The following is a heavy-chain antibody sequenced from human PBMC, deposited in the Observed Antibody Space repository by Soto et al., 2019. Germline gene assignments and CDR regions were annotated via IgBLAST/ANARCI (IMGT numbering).Heavy chain of an antibody. Sequence: LGESLKISCKGSGYSFTSYWIGWVRQMPGKGLEWMGIIYPGDSDTRYSPSFQGQVTISADKSISTAYLQWSSLKASDTAMYYCARHSPTYYYDSSGVAGAFDIWGQGTMVTVSS. CDR1: GYSFTSYW. CDR3: ARHSPTYYYDSSGVAGAFDI. CDR2: IYPGDSDT. V-gene: IGHV5-51*01. J-gene: IGHJ3*02. D-gene: IGHD3-22*01.